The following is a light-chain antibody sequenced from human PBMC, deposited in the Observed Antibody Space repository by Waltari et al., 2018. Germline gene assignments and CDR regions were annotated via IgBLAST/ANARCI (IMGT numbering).Light chain of an antibody. CDR2: GAS. Sequence: EVVLTQSPGTLSLSPGERATVSCRASQSVTSPYLAWYRQKPGQPPSLLVYGASSRAPGIPDRFSGSGSGTDFTLTISRLEPEDFAVYICQQYGSSPITFGQGTRLEIK. CDR3: QQYGSSPIT. J-gene: IGKJ5*01. CDR1: QSVTSPY. V-gene: IGKV3-20*01.